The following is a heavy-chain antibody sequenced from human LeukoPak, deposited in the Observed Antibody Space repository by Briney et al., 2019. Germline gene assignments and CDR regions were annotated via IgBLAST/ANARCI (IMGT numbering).Heavy chain of an antibody. CDR2: IYYSGST. CDR3: ARQIKNWFDP. J-gene: IGHJ5*02. V-gene: IGHV4-59*08. Sequence: PGASLRLSCEASGLTFSRHWMSWVRQAPGKGLEWIGYIYYSGSTNYNPSLKSRVTISVDTSKNQFSLKLSSVTAADTAVYYCARQIKNWFDPWGQGTLVTVSS. CDR1: GLTFSRHW.